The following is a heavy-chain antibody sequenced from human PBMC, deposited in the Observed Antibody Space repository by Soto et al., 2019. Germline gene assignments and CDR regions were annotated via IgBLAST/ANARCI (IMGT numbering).Heavy chain of an antibody. V-gene: IGHV2-5*01. CDR3: AHRQLRYFDWSSGDAFDI. CDR1: GFSLSTSGMG. CDR2: IYWNDDK. D-gene: IGHD3-9*01. Sequence: QITLKESGPTLVKPTQTLTLTCTFSGFSLSTSGMGVGWIRQPPGKALEWLALIYWNDDKRYSPSLKSRLTITKDTSKNQVVLTMTNMDPVDTATYYCAHRQLRYFDWSSGDAFDIWGQGTMVTVSS. J-gene: IGHJ3*02.